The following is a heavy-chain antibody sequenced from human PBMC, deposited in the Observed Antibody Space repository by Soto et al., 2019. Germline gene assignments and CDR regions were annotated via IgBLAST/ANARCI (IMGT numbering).Heavy chain of an antibody. CDR1: GYTLTELS. CDR3: ATGHYDILTGDQDNDY. J-gene: IGHJ4*02. D-gene: IGHD3-9*01. V-gene: IGHV1-24*01. Sequence: VKVSCKVSGYTLTELSMHWVRQAPGKGLEWMGGFDPEDGETIYAQKFQGRVTMTEDTSTDTAYMELSSLRSEDTAVYYCATGHYDILTGDQDNDYWGQGTQVTVSS. CDR2: FDPEDGET.